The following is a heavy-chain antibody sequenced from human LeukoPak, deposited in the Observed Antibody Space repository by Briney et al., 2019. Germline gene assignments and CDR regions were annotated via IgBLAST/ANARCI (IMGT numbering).Heavy chain of an antibody. Sequence: GGSLRLSCAASGFTFDDYGMSWVRQAPGKGLEWVSGINWNGGSTGYADSVKGRFTISRDNAKNSLCLQMNSLRAEDTALYYCARGDDYGDPLDYCGQGTLVTVSS. J-gene: IGHJ4*02. CDR2: INWNGGST. CDR3: ARGDDYGDPLDY. D-gene: IGHD4-17*01. V-gene: IGHV3-20*04. CDR1: GFTFDDYG.